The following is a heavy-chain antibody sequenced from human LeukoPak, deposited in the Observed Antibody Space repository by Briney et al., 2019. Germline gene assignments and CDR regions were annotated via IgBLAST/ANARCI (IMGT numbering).Heavy chain of an antibody. D-gene: IGHD2-2*01. CDR2: INSRGITI. V-gene: IGHV3-48*03. Sequence: SGGSLRLSCAASGFTFSSYEMNWVRQAPGKGLEWVSYINSRGITIYHADSVKGRFTISRDNAKNSLFLQMNNLRAEDTAIYYCAREGLPAAQSAYYYYYYYMDVWGKGTTVTISS. CDR3: AREGLPAAQSAYYYYYYYMDV. CDR1: GFTFSSYE. J-gene: IGHJ6*03.